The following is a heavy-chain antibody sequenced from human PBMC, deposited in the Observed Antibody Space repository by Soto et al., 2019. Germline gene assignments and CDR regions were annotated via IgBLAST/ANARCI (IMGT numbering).Heavy chain of an antibody. J-gene: IGHJ5*02. V-gene: IGHV1-3*01. CDR2: INAANGAA. CDR3: VGDASSSPGRWFDP. D-gene: IGHD2-8*02. CDR1: GYIFTNYP. Sequence: ASVKVSCKVSGYIFTNYPIHWVRQAPGQGLEWMGWINAANGAAKHSQNFQGRVTITRDPSATTSYMELIRLRSDDTAVYFCVGDASSSPGRWFDPWGQGTLVTVSS.